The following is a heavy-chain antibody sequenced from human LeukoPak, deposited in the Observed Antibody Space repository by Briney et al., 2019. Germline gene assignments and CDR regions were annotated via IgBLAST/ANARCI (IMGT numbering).Heavy chain of an antibody. J-gene: IGHJ4*02. CDR3: ARDRKPLSIGSGLNDY. Sequence: ASVEVSCKASGGTFSNYAINWVRQAPGQGLERMGWISAYNGNTNYAQKLQGRVTMTTDTSTSTAYMELRSLRSDDTAVYYCARDRKPLSIGSGLNDYWGQGTLVTVSS. D-gene: IGHD3-22*01. CDR1: GGTFSNYA. CDR2: ISAYNGNT. V-gene: IGHV1-18*01.